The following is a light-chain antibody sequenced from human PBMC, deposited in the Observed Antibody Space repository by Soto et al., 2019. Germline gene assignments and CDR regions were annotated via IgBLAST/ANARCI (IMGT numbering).Light chain of an antibody. CDR3: QSYDTSLGGGV. CDR2: GND. J-gene: IGLJ3*02. V-gene: IGLV1-40*01. CDR1: SFNIGAGYD. Sequence: QSVLTQPPTASGAPGQRVTIYCTGNSFNIGAGYDVHWYQQLPGTAPKLLIYGNDNRPSGVPDRFSGSKSGTSASLAITGLQAEDETDYYCQSYDTSLGGGVFGGGTKLTVL.